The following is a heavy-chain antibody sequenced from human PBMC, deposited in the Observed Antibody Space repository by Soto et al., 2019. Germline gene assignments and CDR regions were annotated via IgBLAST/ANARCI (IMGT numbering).Heavy chain of an antibody. Sequence: QVQLVESGGGVVQPGRSLRLSCAASGFTFSSYAMHWVRQAPGKGLEWVAVISYDGSNKYYADSVKGRFTISRDNSKNTLYLQMNSLRAEDTVVYYCARGRGKRAATLLDYWGQGTLVTVSS. CDR3: ARGRGKRAATLLDY. V-gene: IGHV3-30-3*01. J-gene: IGHJ4*02. D-gene: IGHD1-26*01. CDR2: ISYDGSNK. CDR1: GFTFSSYA.